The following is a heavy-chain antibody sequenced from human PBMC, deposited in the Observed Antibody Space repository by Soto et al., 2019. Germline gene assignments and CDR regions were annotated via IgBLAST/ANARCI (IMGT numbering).Heavy chain of an antibody. CDR1: GFTFSSYA. CDR2: ISGSGGST. Sequence: LRLSCAASGFTFSSYAMSWVRQAPGKGLEWVSAISGSGGSTYYADSVKGRFTISRDNSKNTLYLQMNSLRAEDTAVYYCAKNQWGVGDSSRWGQGTLVTVSS. V-gene: IGHV3-23*01. CDR3: AKNQWGVGDSSR. D-gene: IGHD6-13*01. J-gene: IGHJ4*02.